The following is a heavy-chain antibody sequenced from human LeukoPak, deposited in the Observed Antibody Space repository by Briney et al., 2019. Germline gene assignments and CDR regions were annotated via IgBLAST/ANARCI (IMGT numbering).Heavy chain of an antibody. CDR3: AKYFASGSYYKLPH. D-gene: IGHD3-10*01. V-gene: IGHV3-23*01. Sequence: GGSLRLSCAASGFTFSSYAMSWVRQAPGKGLEWVSTISGSGAYTYYADSVKGRFTISRDNSKNTLYLQMNSLRAEDTAVYYYAKYFASGSYYKLPHWGQGTLVTVSS. CDR1: GFTFSSYA. CDR2: ISGSGAYT. J-gene: IGHJ1*01.